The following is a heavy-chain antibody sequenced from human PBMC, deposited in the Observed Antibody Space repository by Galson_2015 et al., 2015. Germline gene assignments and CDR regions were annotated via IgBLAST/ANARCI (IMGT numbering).Heavy chain of an antibody. CDR2: ISYDGSNK. Sequence: LRLSCAASGFTFSSYGMHWVRQAPGKGLEWVAVISYDGSNKYYADSVKGRFTISRDNSKNTLYLQMSSLRAEDTAVYYCAKGVKIAARRGYYYGMDVWGQGTTVTVSS. CDR3: AKGVKIAARRGYYYGMDV. J-gene: IGHJ6*02. D-gene: IGHD6-6*01. V-gene: IGHV3-30*18. CDR1: GFTFSSYG.